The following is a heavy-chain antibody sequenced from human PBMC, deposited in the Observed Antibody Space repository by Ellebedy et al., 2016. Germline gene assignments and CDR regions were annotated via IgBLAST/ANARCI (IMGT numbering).Heavy chain of an antibody. V-gene: IGHV3-21*01. J-gene: IGHJ4*02. D-gene: IGHD3-22*01. Sequence: GESLKISCAASGFTFSSYSMNWVRQAPGKGLEWVSSISSSSSYIYYADSVKGRFTISRDNAKNSLYLQMNSLRAEDTAVYYCARDGGTYDSSPNFDYWGQGTLVTVSS. CDR2: ISSSSSYI. CDR3: ARDGGTYDSSPNFDY. CDR1: GFTFSSYS.